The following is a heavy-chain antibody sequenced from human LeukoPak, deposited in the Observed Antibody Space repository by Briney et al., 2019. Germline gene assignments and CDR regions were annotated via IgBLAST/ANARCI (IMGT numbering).Heavy chain of an antibody. V-gene: IGHV4-39*07. CDR3: AREGSGSYYFSQAPVGDAFDI. J-gene: IGHJ3*02. Sequence: SETLSLTCTVSGGSISSSSYYWGWIRQPPGKGLEWIGSIYYSGSTYYNPSLKSRVTISVDTSKNQFSLKLSSVTAADTAVYYCAREGSGSYYFSQAPVGDAFDIWGQGTMVTVSS. CDR1: GGSISSSSYY. CDR2: IYYSGST. D-gene: IGHD1-26*01.